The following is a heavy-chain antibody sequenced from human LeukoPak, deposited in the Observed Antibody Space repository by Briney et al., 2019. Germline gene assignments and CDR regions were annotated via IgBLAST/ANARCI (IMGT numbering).Heavy chain of an antibody. J-gene: IGHJ4*02. D-gene: IGHD3-3*01. CDR1: GYTFTVYY. CDR2: INPNSGGT. CDR3: ARGGGTIFGVAMTY. Sequence: APVTVSCKASGYTFTVYYMHWVRQAPGQGLEWMGWINPNSGGTNYAQKFQGRVTITRDTSISTAYMELSRLRSDDTAVYYCARGGGTIFGVAMTYWGQGTLVTVSS. V-gene: IGHV1-2*02.